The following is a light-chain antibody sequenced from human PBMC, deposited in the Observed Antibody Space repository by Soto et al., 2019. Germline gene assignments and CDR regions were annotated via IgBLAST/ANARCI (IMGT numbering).Light chain of an antibody. Sequence: QSVLTQPPSASGTPGQRVPISCSGNSSKIGSSCVYWYQWLPGKPTELLIYRSNQRPSGVPDRFSGSKSGTSASLAISGLRSQVEADFYHAACDDSLSDYVFGTGTKLTVL. CDR3: AACDDSLSDYV. CDR2: RSN. CDR1: SSKIGSSC. J-gene: IGLJ1*01. V-gene: IGLV1-47*01.